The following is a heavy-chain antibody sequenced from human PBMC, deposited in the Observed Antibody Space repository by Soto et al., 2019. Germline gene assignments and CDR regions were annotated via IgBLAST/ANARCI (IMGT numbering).Heavy chain of an antibody. CDR3: ARERRQWEVPTDY. J-gene: IGHJ4*02. Sequence: QVQLVESGGGVVQPGKSLRLSCAASGFTFSSFGMHWVRQAPGKGLEWVAGISYDGSNQYYGESLKGRITISRDDTKKVLNLVMDSLRPEDTAVYYCARERRQWEVPTDYWGQGTLVTVSS. CDR2: ISYDGSNQ. D-gene: IGHD1-26*01. CDR1: GFTFSSFG. V-gene: IGHV3-30*03.